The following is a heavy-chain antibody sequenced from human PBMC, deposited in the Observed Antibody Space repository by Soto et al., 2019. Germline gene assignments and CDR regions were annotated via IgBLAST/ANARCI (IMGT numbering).Heavy chain of an antibody. J-gene: IGHJ5*01. CDR2: IYYSGST. Sequence: QVQLQESGPGLVKPWETLSLTCTVSSGSISNYYWSWMRQPPGKGLEWIGYIYYSGSTNYNPSLRRRVTISVDTSKNQFSLKLTSVTAADTAVYYCARDRGYSNWFASWGQGTLVTVSS. CDR1: SGSISNYY. V-gene: IGHV4-59*01. D-gene: IGHD5-18*01. CDR3: ARDRGYSNWFAS.